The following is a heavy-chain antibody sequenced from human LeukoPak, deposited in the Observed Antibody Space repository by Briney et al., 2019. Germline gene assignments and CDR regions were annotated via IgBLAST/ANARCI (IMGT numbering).Heavy chain of an antibody. CDR1: GGSISSYY. Sequence: SETLSLTCTVSGGSISSYYWSWIRQPPGKGLEWIGYIYYSGSTNYNPSLKSRVTISVDTSKNQFSLKLSSVTAADTAVYYCARPYSNGWFDPWGQGTLVTVSS. D-gene: IGHD4-11*01. V-gene: IGHV4-59*12. CDR2: IYYSGST. J-gene: IGHJ5*02. CDR3: ARPYSNGWFDP.